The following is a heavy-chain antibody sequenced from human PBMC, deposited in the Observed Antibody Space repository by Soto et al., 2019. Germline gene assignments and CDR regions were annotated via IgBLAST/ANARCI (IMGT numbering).Heavy chain of an antibody. D-gene: IGHD6-19*01. Sequence: GGSLRLSCAASGFTFSSYAMSWVLQAPGKGLEWVSAISGSGGSTYHADSVKGRFTISRDNSKNTLYLQMNSLRAEDTAVYYCAKDPPKGSGPNWGQGTLVTVSS. J-gene: IGHJ4*02. CDR3: AKDPPKGSGPN. V-gene: IGHV3-23*01. CDR2: ISGSGGST. CDR1: GFTFSSYA.